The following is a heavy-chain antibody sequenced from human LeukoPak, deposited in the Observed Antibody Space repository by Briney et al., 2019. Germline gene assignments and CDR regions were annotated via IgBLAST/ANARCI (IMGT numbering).Heavy chain of an antibody. V-gene: IGHV3-30*03. CDR2: ISYDGSNK. J-gene: IGHJ4*02. CDR3: ARDRGSVVGQPTFLDY. D-gene: IGHD3-3*02. Sequence: GGSLSLSCAASGFTFSSYGMHWVRQAPGKGLEWVAVISYDGSNKYYADSVKGRFTISRDNPKNTLNLQMNSLSLEDTAVYYCARDRGSVVGQPTFLDYWGQGTLVTVTS. CDR1: GFTFSSYG.